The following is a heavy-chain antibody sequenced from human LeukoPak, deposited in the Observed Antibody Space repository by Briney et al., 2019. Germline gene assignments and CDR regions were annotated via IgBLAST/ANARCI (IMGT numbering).Heavy chain of an antibody. J-gene: IGHJ5*02. CDR1: GFTGSSYW. D-gene: IGHD5-18*01. CDR3: ARDGGYSYGSSS. Sequence: PGGSLRLSCAASGFTGSSYWMSWVRQAPGKGLEWVANIKQDGSEKYYVDSVKGRFTISRDNAKNSLYLQMNSLRAEDTAVYHCARDGGYSYGSSSWGQGTLVTVSS. V-gene: IGHV3-7*01. CDR2: IKQDGSEK.